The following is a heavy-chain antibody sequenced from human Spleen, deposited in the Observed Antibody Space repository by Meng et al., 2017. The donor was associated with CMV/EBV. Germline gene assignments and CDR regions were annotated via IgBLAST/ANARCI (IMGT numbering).Heavy chain of an antibody. Sequence: VQLEQSGPGLVKPSQTLSLTCVSSGDSVSSNSVAWAWIRQSPSRGLEWLGRTYYRSKWYNDYAMFVRSRITISQDTSKNQFSLQLNSVTPEDTAVYYGARHNGGTYRFDCWGQGTLVTVSS. J-gene: IGHJ4*02. CDR1: GDSVSSNSVA. V-gene: IGHV6-1*01. D-gene: IGHD1-26*01. CDR2: TYYRSKWYN. CDR3: ARHNGGTYRFDC.